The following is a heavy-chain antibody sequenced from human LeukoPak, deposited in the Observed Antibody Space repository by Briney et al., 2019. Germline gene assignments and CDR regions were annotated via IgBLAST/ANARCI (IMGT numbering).Heavy chain of an antibody. CDR3: ARAANIGLETPFYDY. J-gene: IGHJ4*02. CDR2: INHSGST. D-gene: IGHD3-10*01. CDR1: GGSFSGYY. V-gene: IGHV4-34*01. Sequence: SETLSLTCAVYGGSFSGYYWSWIRQPPGKGLEWIGEINHSGSTNYNPSLKSRVTISVDTSKNQFSLKLSSVTAADTAVYYCARAANIGLETPFYDYWGQGTLVTVSS.